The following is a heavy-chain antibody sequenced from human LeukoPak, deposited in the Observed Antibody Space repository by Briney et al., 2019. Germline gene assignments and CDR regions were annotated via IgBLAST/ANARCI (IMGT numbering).Heavy chain of an antibody. D-gene: IGHD3-10*01. CDR1: GYTFTSYG. V-gene: IGHV1-18*04. CDR2: ICAYNGNT. J-gene: IGHJ4*02. Sequence: ASVKVSCKASGYTFTSYGISWVRQAPGQGLEWMGWICAYNGNTNYAQKLQGRITMTTDTSTSTAYMELRSLRSDDTAVYYCARVDDGSGSYYYYFDYWGQGTLITVSS. CDR3: ARVDDGSGSYYYYFDY.